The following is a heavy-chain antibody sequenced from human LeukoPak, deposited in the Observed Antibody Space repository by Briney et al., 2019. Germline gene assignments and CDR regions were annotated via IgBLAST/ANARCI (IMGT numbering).Heavy chain of an antibody. CDR2: IYHSGNT. V-gene: IGHV4-59*01. D-gene: IGHD6-13*01. CDR3: ARTGSWYYYFDY. J-gene: IGHJ4*02. CDR1: GGSISTYY. Sequence: SETLSLTCTVSGGSISTYYWTWIRQPPGKGLEWIGYIYHSGNTNYNPSLKSRVAISVDSSKKQFSLKLSSVTAADTAVYYCARTGSWYYYFDYWGQGTLVTVSS.